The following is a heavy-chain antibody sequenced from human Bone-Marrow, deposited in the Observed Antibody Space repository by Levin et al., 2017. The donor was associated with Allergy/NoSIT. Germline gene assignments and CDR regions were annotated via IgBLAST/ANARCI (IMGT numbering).Heavy chain of an antibody. CDR3: AGDGIRPLLHYFDN. CDR2: IWYDGSNK. CDR1: GFTFSSYD. J-gene: IGHJ4*02. D-gene: IGHD1-26*01. Sequence: GGSLRLSCAASGFTFSSYDMHWVRRAPGKGLEWVAAIWYDGSNKYYAESVKGRFTISRDTSKNNVYLQMNSLRVEDTAVYYCAGDGIRPLLHYFDNWGQGTLVTVSS. V-gene: IGHV3-33*01.